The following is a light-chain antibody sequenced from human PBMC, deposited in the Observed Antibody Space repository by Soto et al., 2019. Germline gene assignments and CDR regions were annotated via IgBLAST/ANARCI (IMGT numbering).Light chain of an antibody. Sequence: QSVLPQPASVYGSPGQSITISCTGTSSDVGGYNYVSWYQQHPGKAPKLMIYDVSNRPSGVSNRFSGSKSGNTASLTISGLQAEDEADYYCSSYTSSSTSYVFGTGTKVTVL. CDR2: DVS. CDR3: SSYTSSSTSYV. J-gene: IGLJ1*01. V-gene: IGLV2-14*01. CDR1: SSDVGGYNY.